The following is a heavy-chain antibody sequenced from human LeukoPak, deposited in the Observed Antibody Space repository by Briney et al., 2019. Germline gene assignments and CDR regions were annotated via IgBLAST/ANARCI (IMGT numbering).Heavy chain of an antibody. CDR2: ISAYNGNT. CDR1: GYTFTSYG. J-gene: IGHJ4*02. Sequence: ASVKVSCKASGYTFTSYGISWVRQASGQGLEWMGWISAYNGNTNYAQKLQGRVTMTTDTSTSTAYMELRSLRSDDTAVYYCARDHRLNANYYDSSGDYWGQGTLVTVSS. CDR3: ARDHRLNANYYDSSGDY. D-gene: IGHD3-22*01. V-gene: IGHV1-18*01.